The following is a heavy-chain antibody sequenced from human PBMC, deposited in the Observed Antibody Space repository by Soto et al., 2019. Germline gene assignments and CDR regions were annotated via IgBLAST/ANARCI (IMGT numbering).Heavy chain of an antibody. J-gene: IGHJ4*02. CDR3: ARDSGYDSSGYRHYYFDY. CDR1: GGSISSGGYY. CDR2: IYHSGST. Sequence: QVQLQESGPGLVKPSQTLSLTCTVSGGSISSGGYYWSWIRQHTGKGLEWIGYIYHSGSTYYNPSLKSRVTISVDTSKKQFYLKLSSVTAADTAVYYCARDSGYDSSGYRHYYFDYWGQGTLVTVSS. D-gene: IGHD3-22*01. V-gene: IGHV4-31*03.